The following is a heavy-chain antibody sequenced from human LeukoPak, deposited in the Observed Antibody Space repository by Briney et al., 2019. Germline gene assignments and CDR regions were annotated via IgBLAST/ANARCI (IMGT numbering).Heavy chain of an antibody. J-gene: IGHJ5*02. CDR3: ARGVPLGYCSGGSCRNWFDP. CDR1: GGSISSTGYY. CDR2: IYYSGST. Sequence: SETLSLTCTVSGGSISSTGYYWGWIRQPPGKGLEWIGSIYYSGSTYYNPSLKSRVTMSVDTSKNQFSLKLSSVTAADTAVYYCARGVPLGYCSGGSCRNWFDPWGQGTLVTVSS. V-gene: IGHV4-39*01. D-gene: IGHD2-15*01.